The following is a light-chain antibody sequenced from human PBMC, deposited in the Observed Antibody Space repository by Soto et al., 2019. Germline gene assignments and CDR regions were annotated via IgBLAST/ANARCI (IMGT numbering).Light chain of an antibody. V-gene: IGLV2-8*01. CDR1: ASDIGGYTF. CDR3: SAHGGTNPYV. J-gene: IGLJ1*01. CDR2: DVN. Sequence: QSALTQPPSASGSPGQSVAISCTGTASDIGGYTFVSWYQQHPGKAPKLLIYDVNKRPSGVPDRFSGSKSGNTASLTVSGLQAEGEADYYCSAHGGTNPYVFGTGTQLTVL.